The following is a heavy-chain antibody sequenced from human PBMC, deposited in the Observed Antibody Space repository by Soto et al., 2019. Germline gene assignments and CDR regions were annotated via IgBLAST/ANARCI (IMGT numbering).Heavy chain of an antibody. D-gene: IGHD3-9*01. CDR3: ARDRNYDILTGYPYYYYGMDV. CDR1: GFTFSNYG. CDR2: ISKSGAAT. J-gene: IGHJ6*02. V-gene: IGHV3-48*01. Sequence: GGSLRLSCVGSGFTFSNYGMNWVRQGPGRGLEWLSSISKSGAATYYADSVRGRFTISRDNSKNTLYLQMNSLRAEDTAVYYCARDRNYDILTGYPYYYYGMDVWGQGTTVTVSS.